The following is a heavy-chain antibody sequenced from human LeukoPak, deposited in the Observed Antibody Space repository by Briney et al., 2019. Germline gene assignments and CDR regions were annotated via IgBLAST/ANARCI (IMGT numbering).Heavy chain of an antibody. CDR1: GLTFSSYA. V-gene: IGHV3-23*01. Sequence: GGSLRLSCAASGLTFSSYAMSWVRQAPGKGLEWVSAISGSGGSTYYADSVKGRFTISRDSSKNTLYLQMNSLRAEDTAVYYCAKSLTAAGQVFDYWGQGTLVTVSS. D-gene: IGHD6-13*01. CDR3: AKSLTAAGQVFDY. J-gene: IGHJ4*02. CDR2: ISGSGGST.